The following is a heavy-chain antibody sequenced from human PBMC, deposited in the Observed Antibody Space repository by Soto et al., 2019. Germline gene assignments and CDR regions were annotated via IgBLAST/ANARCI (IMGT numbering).Heavy chain of an antibody. J-gene: IGHJ4*02. Sequence: EVQLVESGGGLVNPGGSTIIYCAASGFNFSNAWMSWVRQVPGKGLEWVGRIKSKTGGGTADFAAPVRGRFILSRDDSKNTLSLQMNSLKTEDSAVYYCTTLPLDFWGQGTLVTVSS. V-gene: IGHV3-15*05. CDR3: TTLPLDF. CDR1: GFNFSNAW. CDR2: IKSKTGGGTA.